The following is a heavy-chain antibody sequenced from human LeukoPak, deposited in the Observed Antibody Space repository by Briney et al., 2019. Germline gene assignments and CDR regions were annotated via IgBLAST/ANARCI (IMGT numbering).Heavy chain of an antibody. CDR3: ARGAGEFDY. CDR2: IHYSGST. D-gene: IGHD7-27*01. V-gene: IGHV4-39*07. CDR1: GGSISSSTFY. J-gene: IGHJ4*02. Sequence: KPSETLSLTCTVSGGSISSSTFYWGWIRQPPGKGLEWIGTIHYSGSTNYNPSLKSRVTISVDTSKNQFSLKLSSVTAADTAVYYCARGAGEFDYWGQGTLVTVSS.